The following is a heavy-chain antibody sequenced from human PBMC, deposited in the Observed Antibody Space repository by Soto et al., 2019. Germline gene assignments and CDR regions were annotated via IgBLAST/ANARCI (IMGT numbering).Heavy chain of an antibody. J-gene: IGHJ4*02. V-gene: IGHV3-30*03. Sequence: GALRLSCAASGFIFSDYGIHWARQAPGKGLEWVALISYDGNRKFYADSVKGRFTISRDNSKNTLYLHMNSLRAEDTAVYYCARDPPGSSWFFDYWGQGSLVTVSS. CDR3: ARDPPGSSWFFDY. CDR1: GFIFSDYG. D-gene: IGHD6-19*01. CDR2: ISYDGNRK.